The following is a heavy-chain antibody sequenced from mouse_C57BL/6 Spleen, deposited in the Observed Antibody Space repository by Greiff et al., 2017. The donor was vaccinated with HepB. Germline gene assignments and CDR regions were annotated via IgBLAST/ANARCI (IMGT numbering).Heavy chain of an antibody. Sequence: QVHVKQPGTELVKPGASVKLSCKASGYTFTSYWMHWVKQRPGQGLEWIGNINPSSGGTNYNEKFKSKATLTVDKSSSTAYMQLSSLTSEDSAVYYCARLITTVVATDYWGQGTTLTVSS. CDR2: INPSSGGT. D-gene: IGHD1-1*01. CDR1: GYTFTSYW. V-gene: IGHV1-53*01. J-gene: IGHJ2*01. CDR3: ARLITTVVATDY.